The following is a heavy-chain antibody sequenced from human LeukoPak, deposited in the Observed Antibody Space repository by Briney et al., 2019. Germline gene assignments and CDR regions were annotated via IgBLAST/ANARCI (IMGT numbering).Heavy chain of an antibody. CDR3: ARWSSSWESFDY. Sequence: ASVKVSCKASGYTFTGYYIYWVRQAPGQGIEWMGWINPYSGGTNYAQKFQGRVTTTSDTSISAAYMELYRLRSDDTAVYYCARWSSSWESFDYWGQGTLVTVSS. CDR2: INPYSGGT. V-gene: IGHV1-2*02. D-gene: IGHD6-13*01. CDR1: GYTFTGYY. J-gene: IGHJ4*02.